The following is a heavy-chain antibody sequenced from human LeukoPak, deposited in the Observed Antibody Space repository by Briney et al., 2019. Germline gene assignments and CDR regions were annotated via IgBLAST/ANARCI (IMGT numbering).Heavy chain of an antibody. CDR1: GFTFSSYD. CDR3: ARDGVAAYGMDV. Sequence: GGSLRLSCAASGFTFSSYDMHWVRQAPGKGLGWVAFIWYDGSNEYYADSVKGRFTISRDNSKATLYLQMNSLRAEDTAVYYCARDGVAAYGMDVWGQGTTVTVSS. J-gene: IGHJ6*02. D-gene: IGHD6-19*01. V-gene: IGHV3-33*01. CDR2: IWYDGSNE.